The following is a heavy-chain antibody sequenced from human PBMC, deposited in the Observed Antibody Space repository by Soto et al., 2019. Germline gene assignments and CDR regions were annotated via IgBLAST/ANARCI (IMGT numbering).Heavy chain of an antibody. Sequence: XVSLRLSCAASGFTFSSYGMHWVRQAPGKGLEWVAVISYDGSNKYYADSVKGRFTISRDNSKNTLYLQMNRLRAEDTAVYYCAKEGYDQLGRYYYGMDVWGQGTTVTVSS. V-gene: IGHV3-30*18. CDR2: ISYDGSNK. D-gene: IGHD2-2*01. J-gene: IGHJ6*02. CDR1: GFTFSSYG. CDR3: AKEGYDQLGRYYYGMDV.